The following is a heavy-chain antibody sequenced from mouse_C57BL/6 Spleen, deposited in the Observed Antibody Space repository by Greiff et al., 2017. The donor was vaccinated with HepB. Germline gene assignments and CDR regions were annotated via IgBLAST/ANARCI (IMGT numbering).Heavy chain of an antibody. V-gene: IGHV2-2*01. Sequence: VKLQESGPGLVQPSQSLSITCTVSGFSLTSYGVHWVRQSPGKGLEWLGVIWSGGSTDYNAAFISRLSISKDNSKSQVFFKMNSLQADDTAIYYCARTTVVAYYFDYWGQGTTLTVSS. CDR3: ARTTVVAYYFDY. CDR2: IWSGGST. J-gene: IGHJ2*01. CDR1: GFSLTSYG. D-gene: IGHD1-1*01.